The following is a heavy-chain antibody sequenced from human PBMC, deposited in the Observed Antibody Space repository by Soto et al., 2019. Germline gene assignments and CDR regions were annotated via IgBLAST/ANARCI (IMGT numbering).Heavy chain of an antibody. CDR2: ISGSGGSP. D-gene: IGHD6-13*01. CDR1: GLIFSNYA. CDR3: AREGDITAAFDY. J-gene: IGHJ4*02. V-gene: IGHV3-23*01. Sequence: PGGSLRLSCVAPGLIFSNYAMSWVRQAPGKGLEWVSGISGSGGSPHYADSAKGRFTISRDNSKNTLFPQMNTLRAEDTAVYYCAREGDITAAFDYWGQVTPVTVSS.